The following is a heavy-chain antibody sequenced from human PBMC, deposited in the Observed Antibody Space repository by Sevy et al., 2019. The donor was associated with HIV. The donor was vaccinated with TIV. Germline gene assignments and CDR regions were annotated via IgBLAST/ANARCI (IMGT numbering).Heavy chain of an antibody. V-gene: IGHV3-15*07. Sequence: GGSLRLSCVASAFTFSNDWMTWVRQAPGKGLEWVGHIRSATDGGTTDYAAPVKGRFTISRHDSKNTVYLEMNSLKIEDTGVYFCATLSGNYWGDWLDPWGQGTLVTFSS. CDR1: AFTFSNDW. CDR2: IRSATDGGTT. D-gene: IGHD5-12*01. CDR3: ATLSGNYWGDWLDP. J-gene: IGHJ5*02.